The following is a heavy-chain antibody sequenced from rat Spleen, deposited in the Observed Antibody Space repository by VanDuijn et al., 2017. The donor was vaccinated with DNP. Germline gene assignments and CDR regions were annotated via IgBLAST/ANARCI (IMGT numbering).Heavy chain of an antibody. Sequence: EVQLVESGGGLVQPGRSLKLSCAASGFTFSDYYMAWVRQAPGKGLEWVASIFNTGGTTYYPDSVKGRFTISRDSAKSTLYLQMNILRSEDTATYYCTRDGPPYYGVPFDYWGQGVMVTVSS. CDR3: TRDGPPYYGVPFDY. CDR1: GFTFSDYY. J-gene: IGHJ2*01. D-gene: IGHD1-7*01. CDR2: IFNTGGTT. V-gene: IGHV5-20*01.